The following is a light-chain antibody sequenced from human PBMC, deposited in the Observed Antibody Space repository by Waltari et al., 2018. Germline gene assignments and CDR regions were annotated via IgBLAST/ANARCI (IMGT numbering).Light chain of an antibody. Sequence: MTQSPDTLSMSAGESVTLSCRASRHIGGSLAWYQQKAGQAPRPLFYHASTRATGVADRFSAAGSETDFTLTISSLRSEDSAVYYCQQYNDWPPYTFGQGTKLE. CDR3: QQYNDWPPYT. V-gene: IGKV3-15*01. CDR2: HAS. J-gene: IGKJ2*01. CDR1: RHIGGS.